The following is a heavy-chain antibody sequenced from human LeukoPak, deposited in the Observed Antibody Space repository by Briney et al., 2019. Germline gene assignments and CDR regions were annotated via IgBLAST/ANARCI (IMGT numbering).Heavy chain of an antibody. D-gene: IGHD3-10*01. CDR3: AKSGIPGSGSYYPDYYGMDV. V-gene: IGHV1-2*02. Sequence: ASVKVSCKASGYTFTDYYMHWVRQAPGQGLEWMGWINPNSGDTNYAQEFQGRVTMTRDTSISTAYMELSRLTSDDTAVYYSAKSGIPGSGSYYPDYYGMDVWGQGTTVIVSS. J-gene: IGHJ6*02. CDR1: GYTFTDYY. CDR2: INPNSGDT.